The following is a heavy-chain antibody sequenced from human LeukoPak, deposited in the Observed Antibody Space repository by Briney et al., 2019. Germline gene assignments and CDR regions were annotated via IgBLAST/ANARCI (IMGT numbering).Heavy chain of an antibody. CDR3: AKDPRSGYLSPAYYFDY. D-gene: IGHD5-12*01. Sequence: GALRLSCAASGFPLSSYAMSWVRQAPGKGLEWVSAISGSGGSTYYADSVKGRFTISRDNSKNTLYLQMNSLRAEDTAVYYCAKDPRSGYLSPAYYFDYWGQGTLVTVSS. J-gene: IGHJ4*02. CDR2: ISGSGGST. V-gene: IGHV3-23*01. CDR1: GFPLSSYA.